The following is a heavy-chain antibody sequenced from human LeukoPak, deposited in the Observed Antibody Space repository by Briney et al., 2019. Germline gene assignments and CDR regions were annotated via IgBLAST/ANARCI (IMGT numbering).Heavy chain of an antibody. CDR1: GGSISSYY. D-gene: IGHD3-22*01. J-gene: IGHJ4*02. CDR3: ARDSNYDSSGYYSVSDY. V-gene: IGHV4-4*07. Sequence: SETLSPTCTVSGGSISSYYWSWIRQPAGQGLEWIGRIYTSGSTNYNPSLKSRVTMSVDTSKNQFSLKLSSVTAADTAVYYCARDSNYDSSGYYSVSDYWGQGTLVTVSS. CDR2: IYTSGST.